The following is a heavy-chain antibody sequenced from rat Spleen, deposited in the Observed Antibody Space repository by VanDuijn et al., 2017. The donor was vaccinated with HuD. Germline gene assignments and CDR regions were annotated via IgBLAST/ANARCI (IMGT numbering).Heavy chain of an antibody. CDR2: ISTGGGNT. J-gene: IGHJ1*01. CDR1: GFTFSNYD. CDR3: ARPHTYYGYNYWYFDF. Sequence: EVQLVESGGGLVQPGRSLKLSCAASGFTFSNYDMAWVRQAPTKGLEWIASISTGGGNTYYRDSVKGRFTISRDNAKNTQYLQMDRLRSEDTATYYCARPHTYYGYNYWYFDFWGPGTMVTVSS. V-gene: IGHV5S13*01. D-gene: IGHD1-9*01.